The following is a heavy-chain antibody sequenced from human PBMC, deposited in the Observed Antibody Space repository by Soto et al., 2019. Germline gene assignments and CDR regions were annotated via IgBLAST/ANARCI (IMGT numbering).Heavy chain of an antibody. V-gene: IGHV2-5*02. CDR1: GFSLTTRGVG. Sequence: QITLKESGPTLVKPTQTLTLTCTFSGFSLTTRGVGVGWIRQPPGKPLEWLALIYWDDDTRYSPSLKSRLAINKDTSKNQVVLTMSNIDPADTGTYFCAHRTTTVTWWFDPWGQGTLVTVSS. J-gene: IGHJ5*02. CDR2: IYWDDDT. CDR3: AHRTTTVTWWFDP. D-gene: IGHD4-17*01.